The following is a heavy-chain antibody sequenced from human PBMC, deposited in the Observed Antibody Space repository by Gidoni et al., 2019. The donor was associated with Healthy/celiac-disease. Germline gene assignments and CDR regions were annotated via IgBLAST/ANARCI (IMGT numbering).Heavy chain of an antibody. J-gene: IGHJ3*02. D-gene: IGHD5-12*01. V-gene: IGHV3-23*01. Sequence: EVQLLESGGGLVQPGGSLRLSCAASGFTFSSYAMSWVRQAPGKGREWVSVISGGGGSTYYADSVKGRFTISRDNSKNTLYLEMNSLRAEDTAVYYCVNGGYNYGDAFDIWGQGTMVTVSS. CDR2: ISGGGGST. CDR3: VNGGYNYGDAFDI. CDR1: GFTFSSYA.